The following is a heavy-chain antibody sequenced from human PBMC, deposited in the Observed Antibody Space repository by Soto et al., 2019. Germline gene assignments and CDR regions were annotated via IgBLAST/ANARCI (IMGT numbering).Heavy chain of an antibody. J-gene: IGHJ1*01. CDR1: GFTFSSYW. CDR3: AMRDGRVPTEHSSSWYPECFQH. D-gene: IGHD6-13*01. Sequence: GGSLRLSCAASGFTFSSYWMSWVRQAPGKGLEWVANIKQDGSEKYYVDSVKGRFTISRDNAKNSLYLQMNSLRAEDTAVYYCAMRDGRVPTEHSSSWYPECFQHWGQGTLVTVSS. V-gene: IGHV3-7*01. CDR2: IKQDGSEK.